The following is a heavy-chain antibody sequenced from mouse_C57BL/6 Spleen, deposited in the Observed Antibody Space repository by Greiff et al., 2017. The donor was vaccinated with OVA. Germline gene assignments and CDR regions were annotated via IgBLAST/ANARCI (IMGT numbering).Heavy chain of an antibody. CDR1: GYAFSSYW. CDR2: IYPGDGDT. J-gene: IGHJ3*01. Sequence: QVQLQQSGAELVKPGASVKISCKASGYAFSSYWMNWVKQRPGKGLEWIGQIYPGDGDTNYNGKFKGKATLTADKSSSTAYMQLSSLTSEDSAVYFCARQGYSNFWFAYWGQGTLVTVSA. V-gene: IGHV1-80*01. D-gene: IGHD2-5*01. CDR3: ARQGYSNFWFAY.